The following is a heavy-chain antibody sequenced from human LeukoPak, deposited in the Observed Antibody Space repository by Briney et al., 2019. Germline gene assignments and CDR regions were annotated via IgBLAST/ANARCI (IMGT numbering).Heavy chain of an antibody. Sequence: SETLSLTCTVSGGSISSSSYYWGWIRQPPGKGLEWIGSIYYSGSTYYNPSLKSRVTISVDTSKNQFSLKLSSVTAADTAVYYCASSGGSYFVPWGQGTMVTVSS. J-gene: IGHJ3*01. CDR2: IYYSGST. CDR3: ASSGGSYFVP. D-gene: IGHD1-26*01. V-gene: IGHV4-39*01. CDR1: GGSISSSSYY.